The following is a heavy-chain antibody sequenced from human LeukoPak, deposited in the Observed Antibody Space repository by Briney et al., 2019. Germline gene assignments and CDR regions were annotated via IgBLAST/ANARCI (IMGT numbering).Heavy chain of an antibody. D-gene: IGHD2-8*01. V-gene: IGHV3-74*01. CDR3: ARVQGHPPNGLDI. CDR2: INSDGSST. J-gene: IGHJ3*02. CDR1: GFTFTTYW. Sequence: GGSLRLSCAASGFTFTTYWMHWVRQAPGKGLVWVSHINSDGSSTSYADSVKGRFTISRDNAKNTLYLQMNSLRADDTAVYYCARVQGHPPNGLDIWGQGTMVTVSS.